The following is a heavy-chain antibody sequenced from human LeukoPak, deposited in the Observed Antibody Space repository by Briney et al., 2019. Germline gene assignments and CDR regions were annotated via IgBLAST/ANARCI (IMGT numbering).Heavy chain of an antibody. J-gene: IGHJ4*02. CDR2: FDPEDGET. Sequence: ASVKVSCKVSGYTLTELSMHWVRQAPGKGLEWMGGFDPEDGETIYAQKFQGRVTMTEDTSTDTAYMELSSLRSEDTAVYYCATIAGAVALFDYWGQGTLVTVSS. CDR3: ATIAGAVALFDY. CDR1: GYTLTELS. D-gene: IGHD6-19*01. V-gene: IGHV1-24*01.